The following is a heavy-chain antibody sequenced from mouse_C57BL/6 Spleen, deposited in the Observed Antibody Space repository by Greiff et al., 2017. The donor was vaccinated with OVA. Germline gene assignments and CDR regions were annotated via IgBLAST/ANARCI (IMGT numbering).Heavy chain of an antibody. CDR2: INPNNGGT. J-gene: IGHJ2*01. CDR1: GYTFTDYY. V-gene: IGHV1-26*01. Sequence: VQLQQSGPELVKPGASVKISCKASGYTFTDYYMNWVKQSHGKSLEWIGDINPNNGGTSYNQKFKGKATLTVDKSSSTAYMELRSLTSEDSAVYYCARDDTTVDYFDYWGQGTTLTVSS. CDR3: ARDDTTVDYFDY. D-gene: IGHD1-1*01.